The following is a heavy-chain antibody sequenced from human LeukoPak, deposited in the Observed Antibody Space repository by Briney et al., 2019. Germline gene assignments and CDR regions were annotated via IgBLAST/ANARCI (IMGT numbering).Heavy chain of an antibody. V-gene: IGHV3-66*01. J-gene: IGHJ4*02. CDR2: IYSGGST. CDR1: GIPVRTTY. Sequence: GGSLRLSCATSGIPVRTTYVSWVRQAPGKGLEWVSVIYSGGSTYYVDSVKGRFTVSRDNSKSTLYLQMNNLRVEDTAVYFCARDLVSSGWFGGLDYWGQGTLVTVSS. D-gene: IGHD6-19*01. CDR3: ARDLVSSGWFGGLDY.